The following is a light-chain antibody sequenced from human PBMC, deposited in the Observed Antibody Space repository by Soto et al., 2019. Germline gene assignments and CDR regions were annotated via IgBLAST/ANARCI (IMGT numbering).Light chain of an antibody. V-gene: IGKV3-20*01. CDR1: QSVSSSY. CDR2: GAS. CDR3: QQYDNSPWT. Sequence: IVLTQSPGTLSLSPGESATLSCRASQSVSSSYLAWYQQKPDQAPTLLIYGASSRATGIPDRFSGSGSGTDFTLTISRLEPEDFAVYYCQQYDNSPWTFGQGTKVDIK. J-gene: IGKJ1*01.